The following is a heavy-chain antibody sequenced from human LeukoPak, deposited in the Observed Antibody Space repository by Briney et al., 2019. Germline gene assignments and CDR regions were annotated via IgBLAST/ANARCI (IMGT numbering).Heavy chain of an antibody. V-gene: IGHV1-18*01. Sequence: ASVKVSCKASGCTFTSYGISWVRQAPGQGLEWMGWISAYNGNTNYAKKLQGRVTMTTDTSTSTAYMELRSLRSDDTAVYYCARVILKVGYNYGYYMDVWGKGTTVTVSS. CDR2: ISAYNGNT. CDR1: GCTFTSYG. CDR3: ARVILKVGYNYGYYMDV. D-gene: IGHD5-18*01. J-gene: IGHJ6*03.